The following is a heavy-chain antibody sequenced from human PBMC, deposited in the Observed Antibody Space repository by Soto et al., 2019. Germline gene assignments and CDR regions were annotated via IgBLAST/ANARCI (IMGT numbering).Heavy chain of an antibody. J-gene: IGHJ6*02. CDR3: ARDVRSSGYPPYSYYYGLDV. Sequence: QVQLQESGPGLVKPSQTLSLSCTVSGGPISSGGYYWSWIRQHPGKGLEWIGYIHDSGSTYHNPSLKSRLTISVDTSKNQFSLKLSSVTAADTAVYYCARDVRSSGYPPYSYYYGLDVWGQGTTVTVSS. CDR1: GGPISSGGYY. V-gene: IGHV4-31*03. CDR2: IHDSGST. D-gene: IGHD3-22*01.